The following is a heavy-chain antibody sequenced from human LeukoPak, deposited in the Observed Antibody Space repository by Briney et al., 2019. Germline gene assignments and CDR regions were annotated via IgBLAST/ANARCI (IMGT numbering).Heavy chain of an antibody. CDR2: ISYDGSNK. Sequence: PGRSLRLSCAASGFAFSSCAMHWVRQAPGKGLEWVAVISYDGSNKYYADSVRGRFTISRDNSKNTLYLQMNSLRAEDTAVYYCAKDSSGSYTFDYWGQGTLVTISS. CDR3: AKDSSGSYTFDY. V-gene: IGHV3-30-3*02. J-gene: IGHJ4*02. CDR1: GFAFSSCA. D-gene: IGHD6-19*01.